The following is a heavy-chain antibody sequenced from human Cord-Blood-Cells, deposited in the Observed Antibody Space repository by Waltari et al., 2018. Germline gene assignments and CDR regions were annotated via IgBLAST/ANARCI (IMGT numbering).Heavy chain of an antibody. J-gene: IGHJ4*02. CDR2: ISSSSSYI. CDR3: ARVLDYDILTGYYFDY. Sequence: EVQLVESGGGLVKPGGSLSLSCAASGFTFSSYSMNWVRQAPGKGLEWVSSISSSSSYIYYADSVKGRFTISRDNAKNSLYLQMNSLRAEDTAVYYCARVLDYDILTGYYFDYWGQGTLVTVSS. D-gene: IGHD3-9*01. CDR1: GFTFSSYS. V-gene: IGHV3-21*01.